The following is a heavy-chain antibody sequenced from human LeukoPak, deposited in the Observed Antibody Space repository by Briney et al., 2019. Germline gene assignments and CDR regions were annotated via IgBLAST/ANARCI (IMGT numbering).Heavy chain of an antibody. V-gene: IGHV4-38-2*01. CDR1: GYSISSGYY. J-gene: IGHJ4*02. CDR3: ARMLKYSSAEDY. Sequence: SESLSLTCAASGYSISSGYYCGWIRDPPGKRLEWIGSIHQSGSTYHNPSLESRLTISVDTSNNQFSLKLSSVTAADTAVYFCARMLKYSSAEDYWGQGTLATVSS. CDR2: IHQSGST. D-gene: IGHD6-19*01.